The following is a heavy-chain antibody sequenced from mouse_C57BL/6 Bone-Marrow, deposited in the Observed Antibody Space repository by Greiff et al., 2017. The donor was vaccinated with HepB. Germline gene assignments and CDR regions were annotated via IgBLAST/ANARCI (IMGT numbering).Heavy chain of an antibody. CDR1: GFTFSDYG. J-gene: IGHJ3*01. Sequence: EVKLVESGGGLVKPGGSLKLSCAASGFTFSDYGMHWVRQAPEKGLEWVAYISSGSSTIYYADTVKGRFTISRDNAKNTLFLQMTSLRSEDTAMYYCARGYYGSSYFFAYWGQGTLVTVSA. CDR2: ISSGSSTI. CDR3: ARGYYGSSYFFAY. V-gene: IGHV5-17*01. D-gene: IGHD1-1*01.